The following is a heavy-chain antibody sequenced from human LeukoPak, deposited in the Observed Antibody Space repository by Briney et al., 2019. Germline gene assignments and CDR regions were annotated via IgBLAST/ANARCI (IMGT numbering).Heavy chain of an antibody. CDR2: ISSNGGST. CDR3: ARGTIAAAGYYYFDY. D-gene: IGHD6-13*01. CDR1: GFTFSSYA. V-gene: IGHV3-64D*09. J-gene: IGHJ4*02. Sequence: GGSLRLSCSASGFTFSSYAMHWVRQAPEKGLEYVSAISSNGGSTYYADSVKGRFTISRDNSKNTLYLQMSSLRAEDTAVYYCARGTIAAAGYYYFDYWGQGTQVTVSS.